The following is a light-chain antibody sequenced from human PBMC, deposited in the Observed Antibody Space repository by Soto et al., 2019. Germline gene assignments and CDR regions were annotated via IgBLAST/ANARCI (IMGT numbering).Light chain of an antibody. CDR2: GAS. CDR1: QSVSSSY. V-gene: IGKV3-20*01. CDR3: QQYGSSPPVT. Sequence: EIVLTQSPGTLSLSPGERATLSCRASQSVSSSYLAWYQQKPGQAPRLLIYGASGRATGIPDRFSGSGSGTDFTLTITRLEPEDFAVYYCQQYGSSPPVTFGQGTRWRL. J-gene: IGKJ5*01.